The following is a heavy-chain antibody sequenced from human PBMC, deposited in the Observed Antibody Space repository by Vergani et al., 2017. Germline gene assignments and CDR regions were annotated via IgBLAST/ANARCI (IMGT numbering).Heavy chain of an antibody. CDR3: ARGLFTTAGWFDP. V-gene: IGHV3-21*01. CDR2: ISSSSSYI. J-gene: IGHJ5*02. D-gene: IGHD3-22*01. Sequence: GPSWVLSISSSSSYIYYADSVKGRFTISRDNAKNSLYLQMNSLRAEDTAVYYCARGLFTTAGWFDPWGQGTLVTVSS.